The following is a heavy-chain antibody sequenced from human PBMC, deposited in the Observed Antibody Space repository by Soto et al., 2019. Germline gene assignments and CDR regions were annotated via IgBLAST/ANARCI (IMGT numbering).Heavy chain of an antibody. D-gene: IGHD6-6*01. J-gene: IGHJ4*02. CDR1: GLSFSDST. Sequence: QVQLVESGGGVVQPGRSLRLSCTASGLSFSDSTIHWVRQAPGKGLEWVAALTHDGWNKYYADSVKGRFSISRDNSKNTLEMNTLRGDDTAVYYCVSEAAYSGSAFDYWGQGTLVTVSS. CDR3: VSEAAYSGSAFDY. V-gene: IGHV3-30*04. CDR2: LTHDGWNK.